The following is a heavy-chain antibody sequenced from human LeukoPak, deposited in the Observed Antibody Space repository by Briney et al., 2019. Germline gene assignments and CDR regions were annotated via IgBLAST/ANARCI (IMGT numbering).Heavy chain of an antibody. CDR1: GGSISSSSYY. Sequence: SETLSLTCTVSGGSISSSSYYWGWIRQPPGKGLEWIGSIYYSGSTYYNPSLKSRVTISVDTSKNQFSLKLSSVTAADTAVYYCAREAPYSGSQQPAFDIWGQGTMVTVSS. CDR2: IYYSGST. CDR3: AREAPYSGSQQPAFDI. V-gene: IGHV4-39*07. D-gene: IGHD1-26*01. J-gene: IGHJ3*02.